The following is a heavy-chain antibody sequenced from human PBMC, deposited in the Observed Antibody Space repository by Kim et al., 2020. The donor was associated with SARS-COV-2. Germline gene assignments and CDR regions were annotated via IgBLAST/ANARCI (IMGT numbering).Heavy chain of an antibody. Sequence: SVKVSCKVSEDTFRNNAINWVRQAPGQGLEWMGGIIPILGIPTYAQNFQARLAVTADESTATVYMELSSLRSDDTAVYYCARDGSDILTGHFDYWGQGSLVTVSS. V-gene: IGHV1-69*10. CDR1: EDTFRNNA. J-gene: IGHJ4*02. CDR3: ARDGSDILTGHFDY. D-gene: IGHD3-9*01. CDR2: IIPILGIP.